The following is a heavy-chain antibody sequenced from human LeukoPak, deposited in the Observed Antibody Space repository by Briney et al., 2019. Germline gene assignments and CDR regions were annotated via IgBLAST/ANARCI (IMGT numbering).Heavy chain of an antibody. D-gene: IGHD2-21*02. CDR2: IRSKANSYAT. Sequence: GGSLRLSCAASGFTFSGSAMHWVRQAPGKGLEWVGRIRSKANSYATAYAASVKGRFTISRDDSKNTAYLQMNSLKTEDTAVYYCTRAVTAIDYWGQGTLVTVSS. J-gene: IGHJ4*02. V-gene: IGHV3-73*01. CDR3: TRAVTAIDY. CDR1: GFTFSGSA.